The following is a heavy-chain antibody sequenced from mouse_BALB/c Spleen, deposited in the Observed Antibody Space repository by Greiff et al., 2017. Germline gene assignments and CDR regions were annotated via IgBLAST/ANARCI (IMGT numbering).Heavy chain of an antibody. CDR1: GFTFSSFR. J-gene: IGHJ4*01. D-gene: IGHD2-14*01. CDR3: ERDYYRYGYAMDY. V-gene: IGHV5-17*02. Sequence: EVKLVESGGGLVQPGGSRKLSCAASGFTFSSFRMHWVRQAPEKGLEWVAYISSGSSTIYYADTVKGRFTISRDNPKNTLFLQMTSLRSEDTAMYYCERDYYRYGYAMDYWGQGTSVTVSS. CDR2: ISSGSSTI.